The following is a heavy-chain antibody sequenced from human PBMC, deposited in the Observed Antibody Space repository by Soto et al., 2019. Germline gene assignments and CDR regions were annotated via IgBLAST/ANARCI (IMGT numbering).Heavy chain of an antibody. CDR3: AKDGYRYGWRFHYYYGKDV. Sequence: GGSLRLSCAASGVTFSSDGMHWVRQAPGKGLEWVAVISYDGSNKYYADSVKGRFTISRDNSKNTLYLQMISLRAEDTAVYYCAKDGYRYGWRFHYYYGKDVWGQGTTVTVSS. CDR1: GVTFSSDG. J-gene: IGHJ6*02. V-gene: IGHV3-30*18. CDR2: ISYDGSNK. D-gene: IGHD5-18*01.